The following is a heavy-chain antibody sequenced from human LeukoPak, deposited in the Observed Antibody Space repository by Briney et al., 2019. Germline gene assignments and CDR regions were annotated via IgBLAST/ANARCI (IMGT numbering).Heavy chain of an antibody. D-gene: IGHD3-10*01. Sequence: ASVKVSCKASGYTFNGYYMHWVRQAPGQGLEWMGWINPNSGGTNYAQKFQGRVTMTRDTSISTAYMELSRLRSDDTAVYYCAREENYGSTNWFDPWGQGTLVTVSS. J-gene: IGHJ5*02. CDR1: GYTFNGYY. CDR2: INPNSGGT. CDR3: AREENYGSTNWFDP. V-gene: IGHV1-2*02.